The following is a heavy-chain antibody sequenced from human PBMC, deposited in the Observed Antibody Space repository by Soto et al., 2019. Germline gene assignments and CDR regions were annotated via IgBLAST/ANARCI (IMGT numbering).Heavy chain of an antibody. J-gene: IGHJ4*02. CDR2: IYYSGST. CDR3: ARVYNVGASPGAVDY. D-gene: IGHD1-26*01. V-gene: IGHV4-31*03. Sequence: QVQLQESGPGLVKPSQTLSLTCTVSGGSISSGGYYWSWIRQHPGKGLEWIGYIYYSGSTYYNPSLESRVTISVDTSKNQFSLKLSSVTAADTAVYYCARVYNVGASPGAVDYWGQGTLVTVSS. CDR1: GGSISSGGYY.